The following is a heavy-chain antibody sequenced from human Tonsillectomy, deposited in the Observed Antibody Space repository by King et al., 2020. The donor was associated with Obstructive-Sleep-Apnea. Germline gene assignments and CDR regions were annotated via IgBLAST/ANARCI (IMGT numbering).Heavy chain of an antibody. CDR2: ISGSGDST. V-gene: IGHV3-23*04. Sequence: QLVQSGGGLVQPGGSLRLSCAASRFTFSSYAMSWVRQPPGKGLEWISAISGSGDSTFYADSVKGRFTISRDTSKSTLYLQMNSLRDEDTAVYYCAKDLEGATLGGTFDYWGQGTLVTVSS. D-gene: IGHD1-26*01. CDR1: RFTFSSYA. CDR3: AKDLEGATLGGTFDY. J-gene: IGHJ4*02.